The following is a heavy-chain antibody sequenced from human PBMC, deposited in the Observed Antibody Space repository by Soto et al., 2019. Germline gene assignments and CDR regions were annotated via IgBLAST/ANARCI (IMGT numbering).Heavy chain of an antibody. J-gene: IGHJ6*02. CDR2: IIPIFGTA. V-gene: IGHV1-69*13. D-gene: IGHD6-13*01. CDR3: ARVLVGSSGYRPYYYYYGMDV. Sequence: SVKVSCKASGGTFSSYAISWVRQAPGQGLEWMGGIIPIFGTANYAQKFQGRVTITADESTSTAYMELSSLRSEDTAVYYCARVLVGSSGYRPYYYYYGMDVWGQGTTVTVSS. CDR1: GGTFSSYA.